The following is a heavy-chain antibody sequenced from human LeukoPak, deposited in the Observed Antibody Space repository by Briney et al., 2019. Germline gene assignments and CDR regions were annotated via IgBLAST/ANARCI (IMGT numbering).Heavy chain of an antibody. CDR1: GFTFSNYN. D-gene: IGHD1-1*01. J-gene: IGHJ3*02. CDR2: ISSSGTAI. CDR3: ARDMEPDAFDI. V-gene: IGHV3-48*04. Sequence: GGSLRLSCAASGFTFSNYNMNWVRQAPGKGLEWVSYISSSGTAIYYADSVKGRFTISRDTARNSLYLQMNSLRAEDTALYYCARDMEPDAFDIWGQGTMVTVSS.